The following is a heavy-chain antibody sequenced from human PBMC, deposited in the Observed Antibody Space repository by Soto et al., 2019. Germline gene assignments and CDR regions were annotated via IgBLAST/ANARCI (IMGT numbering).Heavy chain of an antibody. CDR3: ASGGGLLWFGEYYYFDY. CDR1: GFTFSSYW. V-gene: IGHV3-7*01. Sequence: GGSLRLSCAASGFTFSSYWMSWVRQAPGKGPEWVANIKQDGSEKYFVDSVKGRFTISRDNAKNSLYLQMNSLRAEDTVVFYCASGGGLLWFGEYYYFDYWGQGTLVTVSS. J-gene: IGHJ4*02. D-gene: IGHD3-10*01. CDR2: IKQDGSEK.